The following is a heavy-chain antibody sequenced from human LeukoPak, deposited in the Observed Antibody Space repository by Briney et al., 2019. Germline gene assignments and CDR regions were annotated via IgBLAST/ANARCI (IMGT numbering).Heavy chain of an antibody. J-gene: IGHJ4*02. V-gene: IGHV4-39*07. D-gene: IGHD5-18*01. CDR2: IYYSGST. CDR1: GGSISSSSYY. Sequence: PSETLSLTCTVSGGSISSSSYYWGWIRQPPGKGLEWIESIYYSGSTYYNPSLKSRVTISVDTSKNQFSLKLSSVTAADTAVYYCARVQLWYDYWGQGTLVTVSS. CDR3: ARVQLWYDY.